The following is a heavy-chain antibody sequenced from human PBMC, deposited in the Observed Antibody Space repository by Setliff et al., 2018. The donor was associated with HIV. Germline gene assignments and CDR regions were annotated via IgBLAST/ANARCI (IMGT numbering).Heavy chain of an antibody. D-gene: IGHD3-10*01. Sequence: PGGSLRLSCAGSGSGGSGFTFSDYYMSWVRQAPGKGLESVANVKQDGTETLYVDSVKGRFTISRDNSKNSLYLQMNSLRTDDSALYYCVRNGAWFGGYYYYGMDVWGQGTTVTVSS. V-gene: IGHV3-7*03. CDR2: VKQDGTET. CDR3: VRNGAWFGGYYYYGMDV. CDR1: GFTFSDYY. J-gene: IGHJ6*02.